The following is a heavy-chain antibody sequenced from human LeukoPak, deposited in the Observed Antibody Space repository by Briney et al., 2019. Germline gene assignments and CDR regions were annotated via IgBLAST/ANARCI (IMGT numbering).Heavy chain of an antibody. CDR1: GFTVSSNY. J-gene: IGHJ4*02. V-gene: IGHV3-53*01. CDR3: ASHRRYCSGTTCYSGHDY. D-gene: IGHD2-15*01. Sequence: GGSLRLSCAASGFTVSSNYMSWVRQAPGKGLEWVSLIYSGGSTYYADSVKGRFTISRDNSKNILYLQMNSLRAEDTAVYYCASHRRYCSGTTCYSGHDYWGQGTLVTVSS. CDR2: IYSGGST.